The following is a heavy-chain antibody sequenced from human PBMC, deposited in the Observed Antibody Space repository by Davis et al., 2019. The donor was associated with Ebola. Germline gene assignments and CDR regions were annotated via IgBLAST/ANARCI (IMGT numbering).Heavy chain of an antibody. CDR2: IKQDGSDK. CDR3: ARVGPILTGYSNAPFDY. CDR1: GFTFSSYW. D-gene: IGHD3-9*01. Sequence: GESLKISCAASGFTFSSYWMRWVRQAPGKGLEWGANIKQDGSDKYYVDSVKGRFTISRDNAKNSLYLQMNSLTAEDTAVYYCARVGPILTGYSNAPFDYWGQGTLVTVSS. J-gene: IGHJ4*02. V-gene: IGHV3-7*03.